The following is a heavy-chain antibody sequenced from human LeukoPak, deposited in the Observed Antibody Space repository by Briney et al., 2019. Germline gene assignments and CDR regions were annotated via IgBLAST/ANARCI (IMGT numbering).Heavy chain of an antibody. CDR2: INPNSGGT. D-gene: IGHD1-26*01. V-gene: IGHV1-2*02. J-gene: IGHJ2*01. CDR1: GYTFTGYY. CDR3: ARCIRENINWYFDL. Sequence: ASVKVSCKASGYTFTGYYMHWVRQAPGQGLEWMGWINPNSGGTNYAQKFQGRVTMTRDTSISTAYMELSRLRSDDTAVYYCARCIRENINWYFDLWGRGTLVTVSS.